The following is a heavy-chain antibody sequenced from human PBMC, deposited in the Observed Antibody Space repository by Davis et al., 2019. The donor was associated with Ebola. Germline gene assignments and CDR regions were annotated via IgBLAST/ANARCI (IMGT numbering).Heavy chain of an antibody. CDR2: INQDGSEK. CDR3: VVYYCARDGAGNYGSGYDY. CDR1: GFTFSSYW. V-gene: IGHV3-7*01. J-gene: IGHJ4*02. D-gene: IGHD3-10*01. Sequence: GESLKISCAASGFTFSSYWMSWVRQAPGKGLEWVANINQDGSEKYYVDSVKGRFTISRDNAKNSLFLQMNSLRAEDTAVYDTVVYYCARDGAGNYGSGYDYWGQGTLVTVSS.